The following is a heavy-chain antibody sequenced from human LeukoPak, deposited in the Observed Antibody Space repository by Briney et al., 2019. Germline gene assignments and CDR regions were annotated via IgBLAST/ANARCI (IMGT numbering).Heavy chain of an antibody. CDR3: ARDDLTTGSYAFDI. CDR1: GFTFSSYS. V-gene: IGHV3-21*04. D-gene: IGHD3-9*01. Sequence: ETGGSLRLSCAASGFTFSSYSMNWVRQAPGKGLEWVSSISSSSSYIYYADSVKGRFTISRDNAKNSLYLQMNSLRAEDTAVYYCARDDLTTGSYAFDIWGQGTLVTVSS. CDR2: ISSSSSYI. J-gene: IGHJ3*02.